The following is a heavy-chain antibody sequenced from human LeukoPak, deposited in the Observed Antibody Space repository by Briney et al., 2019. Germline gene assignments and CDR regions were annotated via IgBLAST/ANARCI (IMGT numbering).Heavy chain of an antibody. CDR2: IKQDGSEK. Sequence: PGGTLRLSCAASGFTFSSYAMSWVRQAPRKGLERVANIKQDGSEKYYVDSVKGRFTISRDNAKTSLYLQMNSLRAEDTAVYYCAREGSDWNYYYYMDVWGKGTTVTISS. CDR3: AREGSDWNYYYYMDV. D-gene: IGHD6-19*01. CDR1: GFTFSSYA. V-gene: IGHV3-7*01. J-gene: IGHJ6*03.